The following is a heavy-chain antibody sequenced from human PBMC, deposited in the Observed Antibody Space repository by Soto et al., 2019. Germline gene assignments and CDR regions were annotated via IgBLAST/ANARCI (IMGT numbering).Heavy chain of an antibody. CDR3: ASEYGDHMKFFDS. D-gene: IGHD4-17*01. CDR2: IRQDGGEK. J-gene: IGHJ4*01. V-gene: IGHV3-7*01. Sequence: PGWSLRLSCATFEFTFSAYWMSWVRQAPGKGLEWVANIRQDGGEKYYVDSVKGRFTISRDNAKNSVYLQMNSLRVEDTAIYYCASEYGDHMKFFDSWG. CDR1: EFTFSAYW.